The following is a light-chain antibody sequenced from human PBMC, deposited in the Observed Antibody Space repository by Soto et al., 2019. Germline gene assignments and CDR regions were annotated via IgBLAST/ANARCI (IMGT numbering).Light chain of an antibody. CDR3: QQYVISVT. CDR2: GAS. Sequence: EIVLTQSPATLSLSPGERATLSCRASQSVGDYLAWYQQKPGQAPRLLIYGASSRATGIPERFSGSGSGTDFTLTISRLEPQDSAIYYCQQYVISVTFGQGTRLEIK. J-gene: IGKJ5*01. V-gene: IGKV3-20*01. CDR1: QSVGDY.